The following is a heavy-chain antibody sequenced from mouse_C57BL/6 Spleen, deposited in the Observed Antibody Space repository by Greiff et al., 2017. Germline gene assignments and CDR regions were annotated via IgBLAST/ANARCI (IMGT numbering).Heavy chain of an antibody. J-gene: IGHJ4*01. Sequence: EVQLQESVAELVRPGASVKLSCTASGFNIKNTYMHWVKQRPEQGLEWIGRIDPEDGDTEYAPKFQGKATMTADTSSNTAYLQLSSLTSEDTAVYYCTTGYYYGSSYDYAMDYWGQGTSVTVSS. CDR2: IDPEDGDT. D-gene: IGHD1-1*01. CDR3: TTGYYYGSSYDYAMDY. CDR1: GFNIKNTY. V-gene: IGHV14-1*01.